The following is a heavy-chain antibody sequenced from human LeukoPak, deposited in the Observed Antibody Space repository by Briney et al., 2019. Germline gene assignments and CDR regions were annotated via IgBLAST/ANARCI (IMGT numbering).Heavy chain of an antibody. CDR3: ARGPRGLRSPILFDY. V-gene: IGHV4-38-2*01. J-gene: IGHJ4*02. CDR2: MFHSGAT. CDR1: GSSISSGYY. D-gene: IGHD5-12*01. Sequence: PSETLSLTCDVSGSSISSGYYWGWIRQPPGTGLEWIGSMFHSGATYYNPSLKSRVTISVDTSKNQFSLKLSSVTAADTAMYYCARGPRGLRSPILFDYWGQGTLVTVSS.